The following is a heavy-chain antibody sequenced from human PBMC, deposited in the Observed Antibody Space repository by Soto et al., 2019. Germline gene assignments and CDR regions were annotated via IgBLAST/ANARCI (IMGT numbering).Heavy chain of an antibody. CDR1: GGSISSSSYY. J-gene: IGHJ1*01. CDR3: ARHARSGARIAVAGQLIEYFQH. CDR2: IYYSGST. Sequence: QLQLQESGPGLVKPSETLSLTCTVSGGSISSSSYYWGWIRQPPGKGLEWIGSIYYSGSTYYNPSLKSRVTISVDTSKNQFSLKLSSVTAADTAVYYCARHARSGARIAVAGQLIEYFQHWGQGTLVTVSS. D-gene: IGHD6-19*01. V-gene: IGHV4-39*01.